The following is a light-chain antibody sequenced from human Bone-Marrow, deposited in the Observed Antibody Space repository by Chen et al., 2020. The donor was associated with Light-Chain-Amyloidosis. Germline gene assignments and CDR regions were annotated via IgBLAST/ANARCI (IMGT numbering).Light chain of an antibody. CDR3: QQRSNWPPMYT. V-gene: IGKV3-11*01. J-gene: IGKJ2*01. CDR1: QSVSSY. CDR2: DAS. Sequence: ELVLTQSPATLSLSPGERATLSCRASQSVSSYLAWYQQKPGQAPRLLIYDASNRATGIPARFSGSGSGTDFTLTISSLESEDFAVYYCQQRSNWPPMYTFGQGTKLEIK.